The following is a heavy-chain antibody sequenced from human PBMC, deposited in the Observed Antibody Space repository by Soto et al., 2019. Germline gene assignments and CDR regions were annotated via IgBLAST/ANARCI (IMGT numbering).Heavy chain of an antibody. J-gene: IGHJ4*02. D-gene: IGHD1-1*01. CDR3: TRGPRSTSTGTGAF. Sequence: GGSLRLSFPASGFTFSRYWMHWVRQVPGKGPEWVSRINDDGSHTNYADSVKGRFTISRDNAKNTLYLQMNDLRAEDTAVYYCTRGPRSTSTGTGAFWGQGTLVTVSS. V-gene: IGHV3-74*01. CDR1: GFTFSRYW. CDR2: INDDGSHT.